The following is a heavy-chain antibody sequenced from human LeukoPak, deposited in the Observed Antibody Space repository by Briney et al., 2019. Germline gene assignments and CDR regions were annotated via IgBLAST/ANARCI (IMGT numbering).Heavy chain of an antibody. CDR3: ARDLRDTFYYYMDV. CDR1: GFSFSKYE. Sequence: GGSLRISCAASGFSFSKYEMNWVRRAPGKGLEWVSYISTSGSTIYYADSVKGRFTISRDNAKNSLYLQMNSLRAEDTAVYYCARDLRDTFYYYMDVWGKGTTVTISS. V-gene: IGHV3-48*03. J-gene: IGHJ6*03. D-gene: IGHD2/OR15-2a*01. CDR2: ISTSGSTI.